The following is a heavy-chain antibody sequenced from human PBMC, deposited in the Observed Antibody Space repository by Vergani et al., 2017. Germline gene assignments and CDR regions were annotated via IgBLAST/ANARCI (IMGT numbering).Heavy chain of an antibody. CDR3: AKTSQGIGEVLLWFGELYN. D-gene: IGHD3-10*01. J-gene: IGHJ4*02. CDR1: GFTFSSYA. CDR2: ISGSGGST. V-gene: IGHV3-23*01. Sequence: EVQLLESGGGLVQPGGSLRLSCAASGFTFSSYAMSWVRQAPGKGLEWVSAISGSGGSTYYADSVKGRFTISRDNSKNTLYLQMNSLRAEDTAVYYCAKTSQGIGEVLLWFGELYNWGQRTLVTVSS.